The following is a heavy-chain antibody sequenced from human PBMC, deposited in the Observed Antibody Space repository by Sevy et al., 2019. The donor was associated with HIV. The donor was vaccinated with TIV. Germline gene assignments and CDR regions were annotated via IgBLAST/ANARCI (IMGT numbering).Heavy chain of an antibody. J-gene: IGHJ6*02. CDR3: VRGGVRRDYSYYYYGMDV. Sequence: GGSLRLSCTASGYSFNSSGMHWVRQAPGKGLEWVAVIWYDSSKKYYGDSVKGRFTISRDNSRNTLFLQMNSLRGEDTAIYYCVRGGVRRDYSYYYYGMDVWGQGTTVTVSS. V-gene: IGHV3-33*01. CDR1: GYSFNSSG. D-gene: IGHD3-10*01. CDR2: IWYDSSKK.